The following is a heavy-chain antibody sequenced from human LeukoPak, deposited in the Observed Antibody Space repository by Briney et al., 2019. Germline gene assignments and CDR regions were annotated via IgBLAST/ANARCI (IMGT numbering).Heavy chain of an antibody. CDR3: ARLTGTTCFDY. Sequence: PGGSLRLSCAASGFPFSSYWMSWVRQAPGKGLEWVANIKQDGSDKYYVDSVKGRFTISRDNAKNSLYLQVNSLRADDTAVYYCARLTGTTCFDYWGQGTLVTVSS. D-gene: IGHD1-1*01. J-gene: IGHJ4*02. V-gene: IGHV3-7*01. CDR1: GFPFSSYW. CDR2: IKQDGSDK.